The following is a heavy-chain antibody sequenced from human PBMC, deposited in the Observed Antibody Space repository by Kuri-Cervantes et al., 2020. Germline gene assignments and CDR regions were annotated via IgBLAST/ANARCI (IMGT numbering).Heavy chain of an antibody. Sequence: GSLRLSCAVSGYSISSGYYWGWIRQPPGKGLEWIGSIYHSGSTYYNPSLKSRVTISVDTSKNQFSLKLSSVTAADTAVYYCARMYYYDSSGYYPQGAFDYWGQGTLGT. V-gene: IGHV4-38-2*01. CDR1: GYSISSGYY. CDR2: IYHSGST. CDR3: ARMYYYDSSGYYPQGAFDY. D-gene: IGHD3-22*01. J-gene: IGHJ4*02.